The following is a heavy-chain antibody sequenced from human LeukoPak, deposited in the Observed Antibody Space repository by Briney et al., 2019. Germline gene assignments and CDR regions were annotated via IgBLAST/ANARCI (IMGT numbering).Heavy chain of an antibody. J-gene: IGHJ4*02. V-gene: IGHV4-59*01. Sequence: SETLSLTCTVSGGSISSYYWSWIRQPPGKGLEWIGYIYYSGSTNYNPSLKSRVTISVDTSKNQFSLKLSSVAAADTAVYYCARGDSLDYWGQGTLVTVSS. CDR1: GGSISSYY. CDR2: IYYSGST. CDR3: ARGDSLDY.